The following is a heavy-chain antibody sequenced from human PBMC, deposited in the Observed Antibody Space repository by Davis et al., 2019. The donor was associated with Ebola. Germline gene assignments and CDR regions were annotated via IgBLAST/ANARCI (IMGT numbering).Heavy chain of an antibody. Sequence: PSETLSLTCTVSGGSISSYYWSWIRQPPGKGLEWIGYIYYSGSTNYNPSLKSRVTISVDTSKNQFSLKLSSVTAADTAVYYCARETGTAMADYWGQGTLVTVSS. CDR2: IYYSGST. D-gene: IGHD5-18*01. J-gene: IGHJ4*02. CDR3: ARETGTAMADY. V-gene: IGHV4-59*12. CDR1: GGSISSYY.